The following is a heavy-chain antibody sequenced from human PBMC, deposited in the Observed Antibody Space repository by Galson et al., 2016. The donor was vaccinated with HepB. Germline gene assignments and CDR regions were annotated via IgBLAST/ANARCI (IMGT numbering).Heavy chain of an antibody. Sequence: SVKVSCKASGYTFINYYMHWVRQAPGQGLEWMGIGNPRTGSTSYAQKFQDRVTVTRDTSTSTVYMELSSLRSEDTAVYYCARDRGPSGWLCWGQGTLVIVSS. CDR1: GYTFINYY. D-gene: IGHD6-19*01. V-gene: IGHV1-46*01. CDR2: GNPRTGST. J-gene: IGHJ1*01. CDR3: ARDRGPSGWLC.